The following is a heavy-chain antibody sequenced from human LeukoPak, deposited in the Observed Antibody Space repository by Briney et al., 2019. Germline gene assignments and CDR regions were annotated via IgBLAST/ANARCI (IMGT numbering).Heavy chain of an antibody. Sequence: PSETLSLTCAVYGGSFSGYYWSWIRQPPGKGLDGIGEINHSGSTNYNPSLKSRVTISVDTSKNQFSLKLSSVTAADTAVYYCARGRSYVVVPAASPAFDIWGQGTMVTVSS. CDR2: INHSGST. CDR1: GGSFSGYY. V-gene: IGHV4-34*01. CDR3: ARGRSYVVVPAASPAFDI. D-gene: IGHD2-2*01. J-gene: IGHJ3*02.